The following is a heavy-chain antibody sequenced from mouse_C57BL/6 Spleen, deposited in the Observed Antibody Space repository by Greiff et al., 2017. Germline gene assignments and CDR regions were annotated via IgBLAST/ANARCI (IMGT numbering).Heavy chain of an antibody. Sequence: QVQLKQPGAELVKPGASVKLSCKASGYTFTSYWMHWVKQRPGRGLEWIGRIDPNSGGTKYNEKFKSKATLTVDKPSSTAYMQLSSLTSEDSAVYYCARWGSNWEGDAMDYWGQGTSVTVSS. CDR1: GYTFTSYW. CDR3: ARWGSNWEGDAMDY. J-gene: IGHJ4*01. CDR2: IDPNSGGT. D-gene: IGHD4-1*01. V-gene: IGHV1-72*01.